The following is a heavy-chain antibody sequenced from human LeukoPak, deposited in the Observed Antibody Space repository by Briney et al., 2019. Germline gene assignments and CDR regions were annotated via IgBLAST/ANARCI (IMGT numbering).Heavy chain of an antibody. CDR1: GFTFSSYS. J-gene: IGHJ4*02. D-gene: IGHD3-22*01. CDR2: ISSSSSTI. CDR3: ARDGPLYYYDSSGYYLNY. V-gene: IGHV3-48*02. Sequence: GGSLRLSCAASGFTFSSYSMNWVRQAPGKGLEWVSYISSSSSTIYYADSVKGRFTISRDNAKNSLYLQMNSLRDEDTAVYYCARDGPLYYYDSSGYYLNYWGQGTLVTVSS.